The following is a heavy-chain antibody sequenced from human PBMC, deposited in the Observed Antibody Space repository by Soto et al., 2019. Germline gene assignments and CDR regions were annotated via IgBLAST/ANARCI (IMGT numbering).Heavy chain of an antibody. D-gene: IGHD6-13*01. V-gene: IGHV4-4*02. CDR3: AGPAAGPGGGDY. Sequence: VXGGSLSSSNWWGWVRQPPGKGLEWIGEIYHSGSTNYNPSLKSRVTISVDKSKNQFSLKLSSVTAADTAVYYCAGPAAGPGGGDYWGQGTLVTVSS. CDR1: GGSLSSSNW. CDR2: IYHSGST. J-gene: IGHJ4*02.